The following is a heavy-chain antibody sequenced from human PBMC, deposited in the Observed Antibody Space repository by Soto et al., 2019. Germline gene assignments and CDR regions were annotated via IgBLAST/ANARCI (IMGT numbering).Heavy chain of an antibody. J-gene: IGHJ4*02. CDR2: ISAYNGNT. CDR3: ARDNYYDSSESRIDY. V-gene: IGHV1-18*04. Sequence: GASVKVSCKASGYTFTSYGISWVRQALGQGLEWMGWISAYNGNTNYAQKLQGRVTMTTDTSTSTAYMELRSLRSDDTAVYYCARDNYYDSSESRIDYWGQGTLVTVSS. D-gene: IGHD3-22*01. CDR1: GYTFTSYG.